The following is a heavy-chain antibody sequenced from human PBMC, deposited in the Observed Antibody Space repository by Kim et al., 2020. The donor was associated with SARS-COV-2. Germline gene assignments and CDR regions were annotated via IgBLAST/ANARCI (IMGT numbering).Heavy chain of an antibody. CDR3: ARDRYSYDTSGYSG. V-gene: IGHV3-11*06. D-gene: IGHD3-22*01. J-gene: IGHJ4*02. Sequence: AESVKGRFTIPRDNARNSLYLQMNSLRADDTAVYYCARDRYSYDTSGYSGWGQGTLVTVSS.